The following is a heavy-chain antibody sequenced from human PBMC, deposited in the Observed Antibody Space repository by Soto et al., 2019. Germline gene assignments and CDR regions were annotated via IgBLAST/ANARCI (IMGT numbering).Heavy chain of an antibody. V-gene: IGHV3-23*01. CDR2: ISASGGST. D-gene: IGHD6-6*01. J-gene: IGHJ4*02. CDR1: GFTFTNYA. CDR3: AKDRGSLYTSSSPLDF. Sequence: EVQLLESGGGLVQPGGCLRLSCAASGFTFTNYAMTWVRQAPGKGLEWVSGISASGGSTYYADSVKGRFTISRDNSKNTLYLQMNSLRAEDTALYYCAKDRGSLYTSSSPLDFWGQGTLVTVSS.